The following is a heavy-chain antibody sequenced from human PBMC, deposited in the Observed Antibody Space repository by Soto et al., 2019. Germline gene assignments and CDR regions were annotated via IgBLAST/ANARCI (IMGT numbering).Heavy chain of an antibody. V-gene: IGHV4-59*08. CDR1: GCSISSYY. D-gene: IGHD6-19*01. CDR2: IYYSGST. CDR3: ARIRLRGWLVEDY. J-gene: IGHJ4*02. Sequence: SETLSLTCTFSGCSISSYYWSWIRQPPGKGLEWIGYIYYSGSTNYNPSLKSRVTISVDTSKNQFSLKLSSVTAADTAVYYCARIRLRGWLVEDYWGQGTLVTVSS.